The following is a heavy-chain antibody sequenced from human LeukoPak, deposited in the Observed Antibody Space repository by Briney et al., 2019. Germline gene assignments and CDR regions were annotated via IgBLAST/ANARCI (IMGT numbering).Heavy chain of an antibody. V-gene: IGHV3-64*01. CDR3: ARERRGDDAFDI. J-gene: IGHJ3*02. D-gene: IGHD3-16*01. CDR1: GFTFSSYA. CDR2: ISTNGGRT. Sequence: GXSLXLSCAASGFTFSSYAMHWVRQAPGKGLEYVSTISTNGGRTYYANSVKGRFTISRDNSKNTVYLQMGSLRAEDMAVYYCARERRGDDAFDIWGQGTMVTVSS.